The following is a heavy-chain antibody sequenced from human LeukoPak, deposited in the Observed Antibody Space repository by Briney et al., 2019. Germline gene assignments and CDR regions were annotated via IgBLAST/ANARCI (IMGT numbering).Heavy chain of an antibody. V-gene: IGHV4-39*01. J-gene: IGHJ4*02. Sequence: SETLSLTCTVSGGSISSSSYYWGWIRQPPGKGLEWIGSIYYSGSTYYNPSLKSRVTISVDTSKNQFSLKLSSVTAADTAVYYCARFLVWGLYYFDYWGQGTLVTVSS. D-gene: IGHD3-3*01. CDR2: IYYSGST. CDR3: ARFLVWGLYYFDY. CDR1: GGSISSSSYY.